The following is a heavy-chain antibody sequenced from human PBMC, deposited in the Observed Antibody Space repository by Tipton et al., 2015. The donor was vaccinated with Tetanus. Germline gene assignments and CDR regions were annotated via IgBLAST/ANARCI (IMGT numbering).Heavy chain of an antibody. Sequence: QSGPEVKRPGSSVRVSCKTSGGTFRTYAISWVRQAPGQGLEWMGGIFPVYGTANYAPQFQGRVTITADEPTGTAYMELNSLISEDTAVYYCARPDRYCSGGSCYLALDSWGLGTLVTVST. CDR2: IFPVYGTA. V-gene: IGHV1-69*01. CDR1: GGTFRTYA. J-gene: IGHJ4*02. D-gene: IGHD2-15*01. CDR3: ARPDRYCSGGSCYLALDS.